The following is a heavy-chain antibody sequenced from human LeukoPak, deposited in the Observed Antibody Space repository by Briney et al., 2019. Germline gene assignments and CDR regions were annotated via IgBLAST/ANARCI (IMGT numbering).Heavy chain of an antibody. CDR3: AKDWAPYCGGDCYFNY. V-gene: IGHV3-30*18. J-gene: IGHJ4*02. CDR2: ISYDGSNK. CDR1: GFIFNNYG. Sequence: GGSLRPSCGASGFIFNNYGMHWVRQAPGKGLEWVAVISYDGSNKNYADSVKGRFTISRDSSKNTVYLQMNSLRVEDTAVYYCAKDWAPYCGGDCYFNYWGQGTLVTVSS. D-gene: IGHD2-21*02.